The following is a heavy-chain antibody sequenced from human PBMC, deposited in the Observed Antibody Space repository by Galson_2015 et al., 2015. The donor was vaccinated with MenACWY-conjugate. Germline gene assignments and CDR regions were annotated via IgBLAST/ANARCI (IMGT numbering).Heavy chain of an antibody. CDR3: ARDIRLTDYYDRGRPYDY. V-gene: IGHV1-69*01. D-gene: IGHD3-22*01. J-gene: IGHJ4*02. CDR1: GGTFSRYA. Sequence: QYGAEVTKPGESLSISCKASGGTFSRYAISWVRQAPGQGLEWMGGIIPIFGTANYAPKFQGRVTITADESTSTAYMELSSLRSEDTAVYYCARDIRLTDYYDRGRPYDYWGQGTLVTVSS. CDR2: IIPIFGTA.